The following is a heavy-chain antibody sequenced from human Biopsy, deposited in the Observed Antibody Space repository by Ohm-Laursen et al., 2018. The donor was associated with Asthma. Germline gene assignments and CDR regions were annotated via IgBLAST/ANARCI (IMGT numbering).Heavy chain of an antibody. CDR2: IMTVFGTT. CDR1: GGTFSNFA. J-gene: IGHJ6*02. V-gene: IGHV1-69*13. D-gene: IGHD6-19*01. Sequence: SVKVSCKAPGGTFSNFAISWVRQAPGQGLEWLGGIMTVFGTTNYAQKFQGRVTITADESTSTAYMELTSLRSEDKTIYYCARSPVDYSSGWSLLLKKIYYSAMDVWGQGTAVTVSS. CDR3: ARSPVDYSSGWSLLLKKIYYSAMDV.